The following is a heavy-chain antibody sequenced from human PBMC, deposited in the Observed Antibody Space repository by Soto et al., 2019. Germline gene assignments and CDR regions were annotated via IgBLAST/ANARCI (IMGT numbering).Heavy chain of an antibody. D-gene: IGHD4-17*01. CDR3: ARVGPYGDYSGGVYNWFDP. Sequence: SLTCTVSGGSISSGGYYWSWIRQHPGKGLEWIGYIYYSGSTYYNPSLKSRVTISVDTSKNQFSLKLSSVTAADTAVYYCARVGPYGDYSGGVYNWFDPWGQGTLVTVSS. V-gene: IGHV4-31*03. J-gene: IGHJ5*02. CDR2: IYYSGST. CDR1: GGSISSGGYY.